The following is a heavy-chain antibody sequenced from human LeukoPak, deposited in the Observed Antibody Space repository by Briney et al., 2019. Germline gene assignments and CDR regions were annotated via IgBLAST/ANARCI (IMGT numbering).Heavy chain of an antibody. V-gene: IGHV3-33*01. CDR3: AGSIAVAGTIDY. Sequence: GGSLRLSYAASGFTFSSYRVHWVRQAPGKGLEWVAVIWYDGSNKYYADSVKGRFTISRDNSKNTLYLQMNSLRAEDTAVYYCAGSIAVAGTIDYWGQGTLVTVSS. J-gene: IGHJ4*02. D-gene: IGHD6-19*01. CDR2: IWYDGSNK. CDR1: GFTFSSYR.